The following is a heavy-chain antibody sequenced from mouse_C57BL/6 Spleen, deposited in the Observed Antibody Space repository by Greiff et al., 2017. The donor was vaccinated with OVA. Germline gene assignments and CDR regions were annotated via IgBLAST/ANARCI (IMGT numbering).Heavy chain of an antibody. CDR3: ARWGRGWLLYFDY. V-gene: IGHV1-50*01. CDR1: GYTFTSYW. D-gene: IGHD2-3*01. Sequence: VQLQQPGAELVKPGASVKLSCKASGYTFTSYWMQWVKQRPGQGLEWIGEIDPSDSYTNYNQKFKGKATFTVDTSSSTAYMQLSSLTSEDSAVYYCARWGRGWLLYFDYWGQGTSLTVSS. CDR2: IDPSDSYT. J-gene: IGHJ2*02.